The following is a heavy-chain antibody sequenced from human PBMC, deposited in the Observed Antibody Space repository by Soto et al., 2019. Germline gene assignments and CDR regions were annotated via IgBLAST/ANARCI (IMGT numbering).Heavy chain of an antibody. CDR3: AKDLNYYDSSGYLNWFDP. CDR2: ISYDGSNK. Sequence: PGGSLRLSCAASGFTFSSYGMHWVRQAPGKGLEWVAVISYDGSNKYYADSVKGRFTISRGNSKNTLYLQMNSLRAEDTAVYYCAKDLNYYDSSGYLNWFDPWGQGTLVTVSS. D-gene: IGHD3-22*01. J-gene: IGHJ5*02. CDR1: GFTFSSYG. V-gene: IGHV3-30*18.